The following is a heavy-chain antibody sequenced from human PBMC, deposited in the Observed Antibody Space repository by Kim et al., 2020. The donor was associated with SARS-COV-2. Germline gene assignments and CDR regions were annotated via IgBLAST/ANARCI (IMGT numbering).Heavy chain of an antibody. Sequence: SETLSLTCVVSGGPFTDHYWSWIRQPPGKGLEWMGEINHKENTAYNPSLKSRVAISVDTSKKEVSLRLYSVTAADTAVYFCARGYKTDWNVGTNWGQGTL. CDR3: ARGYKTDWNVGTN. V-gene: IGHV4-34*01. CDR1: GGPFTDHY. D-gene: IGHD1-1*01. CDR2: INHKENT. J-gene: IGHJ4*02.